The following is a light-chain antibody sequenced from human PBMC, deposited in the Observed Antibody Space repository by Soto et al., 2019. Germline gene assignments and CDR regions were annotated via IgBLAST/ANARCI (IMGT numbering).Light chain of an antibody. CDR3: QQYNNWPWT. J-gene: IGKJ1*01. CDR1: QSISDT. Sequence: EIVMTQSPATLYVSPGGRATLSCMASQSISDTLAWYQQKPGQAPRLLIHGASTRAPGFPARFSGSGSGTDFTLTISSLQSEDFAVYYCQQYNNWPWTFGQGTKVDIK. CDR2: GAS. V-gene: IGKV3-15*01.